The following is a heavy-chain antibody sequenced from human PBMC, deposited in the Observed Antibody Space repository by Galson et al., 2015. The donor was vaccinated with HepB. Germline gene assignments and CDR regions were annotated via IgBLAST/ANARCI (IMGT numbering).Heavy chain of an antibody. CDR1: GFTFSGYA. V-gene: IGHV3-30*04. J-gene: IGHJ4*02. Sequence: SLRLSCAASGFTFSGYAMHWVRQAPGKGLEWVAVISNDGSNRYYADSVKGRFTISRDNSKNTLYMQMNGRRAEDTAVYYCASHIYWGQGTLVTVSS. CDR2: ISNDGSNR. CDR3: ASHIY.